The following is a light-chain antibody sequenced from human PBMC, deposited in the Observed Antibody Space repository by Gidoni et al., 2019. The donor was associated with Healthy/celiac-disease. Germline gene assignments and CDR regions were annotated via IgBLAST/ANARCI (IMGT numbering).Light chain of an antibody. CDR2: AAS. CDR3: QQSYSTPWT. J-gene: IGKJ2*01. Sequence: DIQMTQSPSSLSASVGDRVTITCRASQSISSYLNWYQQKPRKAPKLLIYAASSLQSGVPSRFSGSGSGTDFTLTISSLQPEDFATYYCQQSYSTPWTCGQGTKLEIK. CDR1: QSISSY. V-gene: IGKV1-39*01.